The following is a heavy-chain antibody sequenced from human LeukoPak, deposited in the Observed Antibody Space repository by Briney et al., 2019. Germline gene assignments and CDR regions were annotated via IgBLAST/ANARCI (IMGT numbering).Heavy chain of an antibody. CDR3: ARVLLVTPVAAFDV. V-gene: IGHV4-34*01. Sequence: PSETLSLTCAVYGGAFSSYYWSWIRQPPGKGLEWIGQIDHSGSTNFNPSLKSRVTMSVDTTKKRVSLNLNSVTAADTAVYYCARVLLVTPVAAFDVWGQGTMVAVSS. CDR1: GGAFSSYY. D-gene: IGHD4-23*01. J-gene: IGHJ3*01. CDR2: IDHSGST.